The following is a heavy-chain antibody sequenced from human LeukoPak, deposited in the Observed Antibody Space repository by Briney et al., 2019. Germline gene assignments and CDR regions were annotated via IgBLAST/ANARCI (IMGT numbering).Heavy chain of an antibody. V-gene: IGHV3-7*03. CDR1: GFTFSSYW. J-gene: IGHJ4*02. Sequence: GGSLRPSCAASGFTFSSYWMSWVRQAPGKGLEWVANIKQDGSEKYYVDSVKGRFTISRDSSKNTLYLQMNRLRAEDAAVYYCAKAPVTTCSGAYCYPFDYWGQGTLVTVSS. CDR2: IKQDGSEK. D-gene: IGHD2-21*01. CDR3: AKAPVTTCSGAYCYPFDY.